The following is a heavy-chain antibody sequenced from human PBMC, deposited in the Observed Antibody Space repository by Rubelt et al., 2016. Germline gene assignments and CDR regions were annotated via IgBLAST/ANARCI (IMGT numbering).Heavy chain of an antibody. CDR3: ARDGALVGRTTWHFDY. CDR2: ISSSSSLI. D-gene: IGHD1-7*01. J-gene: IGHJ4*02. CDR1: GFTFGGYS. V-gene: IGHV3-48*04. Sequence: VRPGGSLRLSCAASGFTFGGYSMNWLRQAPGKGLEWVSYISSSSSLIYYADSVKGRFTISRDNAKNSLYLQMNSLRAADTAVYYCARDGALVGRTTWHFDYWGQGTLVTVSS.